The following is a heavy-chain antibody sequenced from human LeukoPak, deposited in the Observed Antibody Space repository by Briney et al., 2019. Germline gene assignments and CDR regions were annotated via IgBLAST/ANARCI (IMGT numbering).Heavy chain of an antibody. Sequence: SETLSLTCTVSGGSISSYYWSWIRQPPGKGLEWIGYIYYSGSTNYNPSLKSRVTISVDTSKNQFSLKLSSVTAADTAVYYCARGGPRIAAAGTGWFDPWGQGTLVTVSS. D-gene: IGHD6-13*01. CDR1: GGSISSYY. CDR2: IYYSGST. V-gene: IGHV4-59*01. J-gene: IGHJ5*02. CDR3: ARGGPRIAAAGTGWFDP.